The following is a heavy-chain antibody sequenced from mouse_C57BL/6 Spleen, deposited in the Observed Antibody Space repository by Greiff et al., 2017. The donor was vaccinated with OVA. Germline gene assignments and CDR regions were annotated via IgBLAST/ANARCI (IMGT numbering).Heavy chain of an antibody. CDR3: ARSTYGNYVWFAY. Sequence: QVQLQQPGAELVMPGASVKLSCKASGYTFTSYWMHWVKQRPGQGLEWIGEIDPSDSYTNYNQKFKGKSTLTVDKSSSTAYMQLGRLTSEDSAVYYCARSTYGNYVWFAYWGQGTLVTVSA. CDR1: GYTFTSYW. V-gene: IGHV1-69*01. D-gene: IGHD2-1*01. CDR2: IDPSDSYT. J-gene: IGHJ3*01.